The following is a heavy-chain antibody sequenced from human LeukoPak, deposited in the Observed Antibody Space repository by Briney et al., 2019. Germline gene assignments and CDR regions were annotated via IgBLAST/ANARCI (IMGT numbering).Heavy chain of an antibody. J-gene: IGHJ4*02. V-gene: IGHV3-48*03. CDR2: ISSSGSTI. CDR1: GFTFRNYE. D-gene: IGHD3-16*01. CDR3: ARRRTSTNSYTS. Sequence: GGSLRLSCVASGFTFRNYEMNWVRQAPGKGLEWVSYISSSGSTIYYADPVKGRFTISRDNAKNSVYLQMNSLRAEDTAVYYCARRRTSTNSYTSWGQGTLVTVSS.